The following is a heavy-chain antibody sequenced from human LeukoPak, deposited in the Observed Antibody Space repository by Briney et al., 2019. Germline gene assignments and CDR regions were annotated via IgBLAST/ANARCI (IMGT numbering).Heavy chain of an antibody. D-gene: IGHD6-19*01. CDR1: GFTFDDYA. CDR3: AKDASSGWSLYYYYGMDV. Sequence: PGRSLRLSCAASGFTFDDYAMHWVRQAPGKGLEWVSGISWNSGSIGYADSVKGRFTISRDNAKNSLYLQMNSLRAEDTALYYCAKDASSGWSLYYYYGMDVWGQGTTVTLSS. J-gene: IGHJ6*02. V-gene: IGHV3-9*01. CDR2: ISWNSGSI.